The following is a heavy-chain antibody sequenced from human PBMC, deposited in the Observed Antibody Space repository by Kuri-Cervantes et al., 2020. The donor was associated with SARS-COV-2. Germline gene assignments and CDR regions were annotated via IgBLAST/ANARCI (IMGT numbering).Heavy chain of an antibody. CDR2: ISSSSSYI. CDR3: AKGGYHYYYYMDV. CDR1: GFTFSSYS. V-gene: IGHV3-21*04. D-gene: IGHD2-15*01. J-gene: IGHJ6*03. Sequence: GGSLRLSCAASGFTFSSYSMNWVRQAPGKGLEWVSSISSSSSYIYYADSVKGRFTISRDNAKNSLYLQMNSLRAEDTAVYYCAKGGYHYYYYMDVWGKGTTVTVSS.